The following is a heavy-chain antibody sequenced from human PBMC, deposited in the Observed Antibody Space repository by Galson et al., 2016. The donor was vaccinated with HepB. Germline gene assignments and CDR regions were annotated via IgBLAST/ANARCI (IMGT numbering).Heavy chain of an antibody. CDR3: ARVTKGGSGNNFDY. J-gene: IGHJ4*02. Sequence: TLSLTCTVSGGSISSGGYYWSWIRQHPGKGLECIGYIYYSGSTYYNPSLKSRVTISLDTSKNQFSLKLNSVTAADTAVYYCARVTKGGSGNNFDYWGQGTLVTVSS. V-gene: IGHV4-31*03. D-gene: IGHD3-3*01. CDR2: IYYSGST. CDR1: GGSISSGGYY.